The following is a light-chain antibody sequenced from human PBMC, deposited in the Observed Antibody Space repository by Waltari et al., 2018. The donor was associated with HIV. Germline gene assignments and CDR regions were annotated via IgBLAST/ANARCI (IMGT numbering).Light chain of an antibody. Sequence: QSALTQPASVSGSPGQSITISCTGTSSDVGVYDYVSWYQQHPGKAPNLMIFEVSYRPSGVSSRFSGSKSGNTASLTISGRRAEDEADYYCSSYTTSSTLVVFGGGTRLTVL. V-gene: IGLV2-14*01. CDR3: SSYTTSSTLVV. J-gene: IGLJ3*02. CDR2: EVS. CDR1: SSDVGVYDY.